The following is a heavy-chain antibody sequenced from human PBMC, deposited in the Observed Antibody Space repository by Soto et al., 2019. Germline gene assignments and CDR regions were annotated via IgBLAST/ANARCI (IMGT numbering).Heavy chain of an antibody. CDR3: ARLSRSSGWPFDY. V-gene: IGHV4-39*01. D-gene: IGHD6-19*01. Sequence: LSLTCTVSGGSISSSSYYWGWIRQPPGKGLEWIGSIYYSGSTYYNPSLKSRVTISVDTSKNQFSLKLSSVTAADTAVYYCARLSRSSGWPFDYWGQG. CDR1: GGSISSSSYY. J-gene: IGHJ4*02. CDR2: IYYSGST.